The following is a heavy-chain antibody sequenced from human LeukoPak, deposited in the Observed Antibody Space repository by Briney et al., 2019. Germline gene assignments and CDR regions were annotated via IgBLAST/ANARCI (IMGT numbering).Heavy chain of an antibody. V-gene: IGHV4-38-2*02. Sequence: SETLSLTCTVSGYSISSGYYWGWIRQPPGKGLEWIGSIYHSGSTYYNPSLKSRVTISVDTSKNQFSLKLSSVTAADTAVYYCASTTMVRGVILYWGQGTLVTVSS. CDR1: GYSISSGYY. CDR2: IYHSGST. D-gene: IGHD3-10*01. J-gene: IGHJ4*02. CDR3: ASTTMVRGVILY.